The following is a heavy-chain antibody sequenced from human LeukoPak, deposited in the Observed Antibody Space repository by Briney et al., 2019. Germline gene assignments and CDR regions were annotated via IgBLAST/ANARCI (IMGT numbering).Heavy chain of an antibody. Sequence: GASVKVSCKASGYTFTGYYMHWVRQAPGQGLEWMGWISAYNGNTNYAQKLQGRVTMTTDTSTSTAYMELRSLRSDDTAVYYCARGYDSRSFDYWGQGTLVTVSS. CDR3: ARGYDSRSFDY. D-gene: IGHD3-22*01. CDR1: GYTFTGYY. V-gene: IGHV1-18*04. CDR2: ISAYNGNT. J-gene: IGHJ4*02.